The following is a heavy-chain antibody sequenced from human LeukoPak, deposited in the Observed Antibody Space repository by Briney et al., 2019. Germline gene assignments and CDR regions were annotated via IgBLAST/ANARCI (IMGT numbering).Heavy chain of an antibody. J-gene: IGHJ4*02. D-gene: IGHD6-13*01. CDR2: ISGGGGST. CDR1: GFTFSDYY. Sequence: GGSLRLSCAASGFTFSDYYMSWIRQAPGQGLGCGSYISGGGGSTYYAGSVKGRFTISRDNAKNSQYLQMTSLRAEDTAVYYCARVAAVGGTGYFDYWGQGNLVTVSS. CDR3: ARVAAVGGTGYFDY. V-gene: IGHV3-11*01.